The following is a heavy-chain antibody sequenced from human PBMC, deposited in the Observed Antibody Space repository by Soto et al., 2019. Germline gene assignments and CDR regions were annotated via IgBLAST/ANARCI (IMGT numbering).Heavy chain of an antibody. CDR3: AKTPGVETPGYPIFHFDF. D-gene: IGHD6-13*01. Sequence: HPGGSLRLSCVASGFIFNDYAMSWVRQAPGKGLEWVSGITDTGGRTFYADSVKGRFTVSRDRHTLYLHMGSLRAEDTAIYYFAKTPGVETPGYPIFHFDFWGQGALVTVSS. CDR2: ITDTGGRT. CDR1: GFIFNDYA. J-gene: IGHJ4*02. V-gene: IGHV3-23*01.